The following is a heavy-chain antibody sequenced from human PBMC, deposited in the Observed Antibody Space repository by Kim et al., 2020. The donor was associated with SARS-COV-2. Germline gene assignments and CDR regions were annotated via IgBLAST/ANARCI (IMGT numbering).Heavy chain of an antibody. CDR3: ARDGSDGSRLNWFDP. J-gene: IGHJ5*02. CDR2: INHSGST. CDR1: GGSFSGYY. D-gene: IGHD3-10*01. V-gene: IGHV4-34*01. Sequence: WEKLSLTCAVYGGSFSGYYWSWIRQPPGKGLEWIGEINHSGSTNYNPSLKSRVTISVDTSKNQFSLKLSSVTAADTAVYYCARDGSDGSRLNWFDPWGQG.